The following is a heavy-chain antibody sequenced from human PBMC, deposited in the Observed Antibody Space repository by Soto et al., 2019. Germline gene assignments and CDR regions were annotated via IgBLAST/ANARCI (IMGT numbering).Heavy chain of an antibody. CDR2: IYPSDSDT. V-gene: IGHV5-51*01. Sequence: GESLKISCKGSGYSFAGYWIGWVRQMPGKGLDWMGVIYPSDSDTRYRPSFQGQVTISADKSISSAYLQWSSLRASDTAMYYCARGGVSTRTFDYWGQGTPVTVSS. CDR1: GYSFAGYW. D-gene: IGHD3-3*01. CDR3: ARGGVSTRTFDY. J-gene: IGHJ4*02.